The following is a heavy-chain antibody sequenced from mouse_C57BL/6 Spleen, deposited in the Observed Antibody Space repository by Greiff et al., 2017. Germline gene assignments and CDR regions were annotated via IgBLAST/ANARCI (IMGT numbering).Heavy chain of an antibody. J-gene: IGHJ2*01. Sequence: VQLQQPGAELVRPGSSVKLSCKASGYTFTSYWMHWVKQRPIQGLEWIGNIDPSDSETHYNQKFKDKATLTVDKSSSTAYMQLSSLTSEDSAVYYCARLGYYDSSPSYYFDYWGQGTTLTVSS. D-gene: IGHD1-1*01. CDR1: GYTFTSYW. V-gene: IGHV1-52*01. CDR3: ARLGYYDSSPSYYFDY. CDR2: IDPSDSET.